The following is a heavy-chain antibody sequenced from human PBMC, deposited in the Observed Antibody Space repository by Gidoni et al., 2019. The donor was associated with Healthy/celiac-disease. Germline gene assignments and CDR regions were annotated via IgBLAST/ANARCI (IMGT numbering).Heavy chain of an antibody. CDR3: AKDDSAPDPIAVAGIYYYYGMDV. CDR2: ISYDGSNK. V-gene: IGHV3-30*18. J-gene: IGHJ6*02. CDR1: GFTFSSYG. D-gene: IGHD6-19*01. Sequence: GFTFSSYGMHWVRQAPGKGLEWVAVISYDGSNKYYADSVKGRFTISRDNSKNTLYLQMNSLRAEDTAVYYCAKDDSAPDPIAVAGIYYYYGMDVWGQGTTVTVSS.